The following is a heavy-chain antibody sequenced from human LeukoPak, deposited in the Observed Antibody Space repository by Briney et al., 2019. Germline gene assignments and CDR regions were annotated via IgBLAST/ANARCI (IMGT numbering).Heavy chain of an antibody. CDR3: VRDTYAVDV. CDR2: ISGRGETT. V-gene: IGHV3-23*01. CDR1: GFNFRGQA. Sequence: GGSLRLSCAASGFNFRGQAMSWVRQGPGKGLEWVAGISGRGETTYYADSVQGRFNISRDNSMDTLFLQVNSLRAEDTAVYYCVRDTYAVDVWGQGTTVTVSS. J-gene: IGHJ6*02.